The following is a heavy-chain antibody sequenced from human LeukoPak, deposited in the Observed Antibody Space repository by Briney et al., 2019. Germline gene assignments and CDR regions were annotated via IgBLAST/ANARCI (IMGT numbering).Heavy chain of an antibody. CDR3: ASASSHRIAAGGDY. V-gene: IGHV3-74*01. CDR1: GFAFSNYW. D-gene: IGHD6-13*01. CDR2: INSDGSSR. Sequence: GGSLRLSCAASGFAFSNYWMHWVRQAPGKGLVWVSRINSDGSSRNYADSVKGRFTISRDNAKNTLYLQMNSLRAEDTAVYYCASASSHRIAAGGDYWGQGTLVTVSS. J-gene: IGHJ4*02.